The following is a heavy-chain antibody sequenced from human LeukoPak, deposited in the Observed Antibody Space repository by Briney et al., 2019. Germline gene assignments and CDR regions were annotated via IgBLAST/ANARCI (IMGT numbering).Heavy chain of an antibody. CDR3: ARATLAVQYYFDY. V-gene: IGHV3-48*02. CDR2: LSSSSSTI. D-gene: IGHD6-6*01. CDR1: GFTFSSYS. Sequence: GGSLRLSCAASGFTFSSYSMNWVRQAPGKGLEWLSYLSSSSSTIYYADSVKGRFTISRDNAQNSLYLQMNSLRDEDTAVYYCARATLAVQYYFDYWGQGNLVTVSS. J-gene: IGHJ4*02.